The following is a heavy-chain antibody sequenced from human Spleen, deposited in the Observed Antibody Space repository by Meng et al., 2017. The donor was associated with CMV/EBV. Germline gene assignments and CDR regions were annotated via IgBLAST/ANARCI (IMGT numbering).Heavy chain of an antibody. CDR1: GYPFPNYG. Sequence: KASGYPFPNYGISWVRQAPGQGLGWMGWISAYNGNTNYAQKLQGIVTMTTDTSTSTAYMELRSLRSDDTAVYYCARARYDFWSGYSLYWGQGTLVTVSS. J-gene: IGHJ4*02. V-gene: IGHV1-18*01. CDR2: ISAYNGNT. CDR3: ARARYDFWSGYSLY. D-gene: IGHD3-3*01.